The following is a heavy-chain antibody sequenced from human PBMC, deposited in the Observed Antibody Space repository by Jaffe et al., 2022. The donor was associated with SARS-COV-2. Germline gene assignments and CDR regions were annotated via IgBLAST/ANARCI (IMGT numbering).Heavy chain of an antibody. CDR1: GFTFSNYA. V-gene: IGHV3-23*01. Sequence: EVQLLESGGGLVQPGGSLRLSCAASGFTFSNYAMTWVRQAPGKGLEWVSTISGGGSSTYYADSVKGRFIISRDNSKNTLYLQMSSLRADDTAVYYCAKGGYGVNSGDGFDPWGQGTLVTVSS. J-gene: IGHJ5*02. D-gene: IGHD4-17*01. CDR3: AKGGYGVNSGDGFDP. CDR2: ISGGGSST.